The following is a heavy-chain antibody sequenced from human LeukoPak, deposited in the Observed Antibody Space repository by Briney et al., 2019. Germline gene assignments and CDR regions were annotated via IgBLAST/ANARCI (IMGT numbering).Heavy chain of an antibody. V-gene: IGHV3-74*01. Sequence: GGSLRLSCAASGFTFSGYWTHWVRQAPGKGLMWVSRVNSDGSSTSYADVVEGRFTVSRDNTKNTVYLQMNSLRAEDTAVYYCGRGSAVAYNVVDYWGQGTLVTVSS. CDR2: VNSDGSST. CDR3: GRGSAVAYNVVDY. CDR1: GFTFSGYW. D-gene: IGHD6-19*01. J-gene: IGHJ4*02.